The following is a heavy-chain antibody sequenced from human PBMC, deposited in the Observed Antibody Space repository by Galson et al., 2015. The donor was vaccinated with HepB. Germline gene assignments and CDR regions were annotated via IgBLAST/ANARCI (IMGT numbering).Heavy chain of an antibody. Sequence: SLRLSCAASGFTFGDYAMSWFRQAPGKGLEWVGFIRSKAYGGTTEYAASVKGRFTISRDDSKSIAYLQMNSLKTEDTAVYYCTRKREVYCSSTSCLQKNWFVPWGQGILVTVSS. V-gene: IGHV3-49*03. CDR3: TRKREVYCSSTSCLQKNWFVP. J-gene: IGHJ5*02. CDR2: IRSKAYGGTT. CDR1: GFTFGDYA. D-gene: IGHD2-2*01.